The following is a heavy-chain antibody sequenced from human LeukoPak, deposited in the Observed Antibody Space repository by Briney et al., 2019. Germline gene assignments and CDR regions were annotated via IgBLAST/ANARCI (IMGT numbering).Heavy chain of an antibody. CDR2: ISYDGSNK. CDR3: AREGRSSYYYDSSGYDY. Sequence: PGGSLRLSCAASGFTFSSYAMHWVRQAPGKGLEWVAVISYDGSNKYYADSVKGRFTISRDNSKNTLYLQMNSPRAEDTAVYYCAREGRSSYYYDSSGYDYWGQGTLVTVSS. V-gene: IGHV3-30-3*01. CDR1: GFTFSSYA. J-gene: IGHJ4*02. D-gene: IGHD3-22*01.